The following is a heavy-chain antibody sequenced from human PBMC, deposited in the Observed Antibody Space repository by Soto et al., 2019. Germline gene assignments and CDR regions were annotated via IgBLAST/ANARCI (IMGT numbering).Heavy chain of an antibody. Sequence: EVQLVESGGGLVKPGGSLRLSCAASGFTFSTFSMNWVRQAPGKGLEWVSFISSSSRYKYYADSVKGRFTISRDNPKNSLYLQMNGLRVEDTAVYYCARDSGYCSGGSCYSGYCQSWGQGTLVTVSS. J-gene: IGHJ1*01. CDR1: GFTFSTFS. CDR2: ISSSSRYK. V-gene: IGHV3-21*02. D-gene: IGHD2-15*01. CDR3: ARDSGYCSGGSCYSGYCQS.